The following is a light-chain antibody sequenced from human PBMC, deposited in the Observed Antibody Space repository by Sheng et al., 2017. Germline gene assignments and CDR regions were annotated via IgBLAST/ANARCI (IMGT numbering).Light chain of an antibody. CDR2: ASS. V-gene: IGKV1-12*01. J-gene: IGKJ3*01. CDR1: QGISSY. CDR3: QQANGFPIFS. Sequence: IQLTQSPSSLSASVGDRVTITCRASQGISSYLAWFQQKPGKAPKLLIYASSSMQSGVPSRFSGRGSGTDFILTISSLQPEDFATYYCQQANGFPIFSFGPGTTVDIK.